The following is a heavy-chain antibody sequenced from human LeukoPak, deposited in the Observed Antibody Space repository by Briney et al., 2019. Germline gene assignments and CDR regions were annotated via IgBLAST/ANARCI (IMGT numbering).Heavy chain of an antibody. V-gene: IGHV3-48*03. CDR3: AREVAGSGKNGMDV. CDR1: GFNFRSYE. CDR2: ISTSGRTT. Sequence: GGSLRLSCADFGFNFRSYEMNWVRQAPGKGLQWVSYISTSGRTTYYADSVKGRFTIYRDNAKNSLYLQMNSLRGEDTAMYYCAREVAGSGKNGMDVWGHGTTVIVSS. J-gene: IGHJ6*02. D-gene: IGHD6-13*01.